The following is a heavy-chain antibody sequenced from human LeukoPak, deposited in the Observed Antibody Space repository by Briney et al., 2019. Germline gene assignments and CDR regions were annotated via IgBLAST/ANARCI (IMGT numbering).Heavy chain of an antibody. CDR1: GASVINRTHY. CDR3: ARRMVQLGDWYFDL. D-gene: IGHD6-6*01. CDR2: VYYSGST. V-gene: IGHV4-39*01. Sequence: PSETLSLTCTVSGASVINRTHYWGWMRQPPGKGLEWIASVYYSGSTFYNPSLKSRVTISVDTSMNQFSLKLSSVTAADPAVYYCARRMVQLGDWYFDLWGRGTLVTVSS. J-gene: IGHJ2*01.